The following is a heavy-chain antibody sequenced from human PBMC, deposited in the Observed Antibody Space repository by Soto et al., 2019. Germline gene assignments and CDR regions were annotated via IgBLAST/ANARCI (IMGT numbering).Heavy chain of an antibody. J-gene: IGHJ4*02. CDR1: GGSISSGDYY. CDR3: ARVFRLLGYSYGYPFDY. Sequence: SETLSLTCTVSGGSISSGDYYWSWIRQPPGKSLEGIGYIYYSGSTYYNPSLKSRVTISVDTSKNQFSLKLSSVTAADTAVYYCARVFRLLGYSYGYPFDYWGQGTLVTVSS. V-gene: IGHV4-30-4*01. D-gene: IGHD5-18*01. CDR2: IYYSGST.